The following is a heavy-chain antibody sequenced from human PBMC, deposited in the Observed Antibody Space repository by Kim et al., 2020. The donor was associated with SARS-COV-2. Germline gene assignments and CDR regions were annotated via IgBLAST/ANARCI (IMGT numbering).Heavy chain of an antibody. Sequence: ASVKVSCKASGYTFTSYGISWVRQAPGQGLEWMGWISAYNGNTNYAQKLQGRVTMTTDTSTSTAYMELRSLRSDDTAVYYCARFGSGSYYPPYYYGMDVWGQGTTVTVSS. V-gene: IGHV1-18*01. J-gene: IGHJ6*02. CDR1: GYTFTSYG. CDR2: ISAYNGNT. CDR3: ARFGSGSYYPPYYYGMDV. D-gene: IGHD1-26*01.